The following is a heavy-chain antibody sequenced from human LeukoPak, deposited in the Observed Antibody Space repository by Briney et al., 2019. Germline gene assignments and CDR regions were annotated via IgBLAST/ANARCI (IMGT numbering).Heavy chain of an antibody. V-gene: IGHV3-64*01. CDR3: ARGGQSKYDSSGYLNYFDY. D-gene: IGHD3-22*01. CDR2: ISSNGGST. J-gene: IGHJ4*02. Sequence: GGSLRLSCAASGFTFSRYVMYWVRQAPGKGLEYVSSISSNGGSTNYANSVKGRFTISRDNSKNTLYLRMGSLRAEDMAVYYCARGGQSKYDSSGYLNYFDYWGQGTLVTVSS. CDR1: GFTFSRYV.